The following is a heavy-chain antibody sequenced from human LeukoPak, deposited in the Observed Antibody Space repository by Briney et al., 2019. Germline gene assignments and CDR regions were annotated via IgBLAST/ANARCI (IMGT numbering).Heavy chain of an antibody. V-gene: IGHV3-23*01. D-gene: IGHD7-27*01. J-gene: IGHJ4*02. CDR2: ISDSGDST. CDR3: AKGDWGDY. Sequence: SGGSLRLSCAASGFTFRIYAMNWVRQAPGKGLEWVSGISDSGDSTYYADSVKGRFTISKDNSNNTLYLQMNSLRADDTAVHYCAKGDWGDYWGQGTLVTVSS. CDR1: GFTFRIYA.